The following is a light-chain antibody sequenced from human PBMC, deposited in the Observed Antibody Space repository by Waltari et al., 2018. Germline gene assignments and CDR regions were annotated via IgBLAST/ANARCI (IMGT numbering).Light chain of an antibody. CDR2: EVS. Sequence: QSALTQPASVSGSPGQSITISCTGPRSDVGGFNYVSWYQQHPGKAPKLMIYEVSNRPSGVSNRFSGSKSGNTASLTISGLQAEDEADYYCSSYTSSSALFGGGTKLTVL. V-gene: IGLV2-14*01. CDR3: SSYTSSSAL. CDR1: RSDVGGFNY. J-gene: IGLJ2*01.